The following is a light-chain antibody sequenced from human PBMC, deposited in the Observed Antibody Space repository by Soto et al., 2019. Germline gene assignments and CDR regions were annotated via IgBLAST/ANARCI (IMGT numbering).Light chain of an antibody. CDR1: SSDVGGYNY. CDR2: EVS. V-gene: IGLV2-14*01. Sequence: QSALTHPASVYVSPGQSITISCTGTSSDVGGYNYVSWYQQHPGKAPKLMIYEVSNRPSGVSNRFSGSKSGNTASLTISGRQAEDEADYYCSSYTRSSTLVFGGGTKLTVL. J-gene: IGLJ3*02. CDR3: SSYTRSSTLV.